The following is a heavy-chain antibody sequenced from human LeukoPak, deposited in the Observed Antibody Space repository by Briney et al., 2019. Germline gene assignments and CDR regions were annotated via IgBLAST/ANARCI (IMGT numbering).Heavy chain of an antibody. D-gene: IGHD6-19*01. Sequence: PGGSLRLSCAASGFTFSDYYMSWIRQAPGKGLEWVSYISSSSSYTNYADSVKGRFTISRDNAKNSLYLQMNSLRADDTAVYYCAKDMNSWRDGSGLGDYFDYWGQGTLVTVSS. CDR3: AKDMNSWRDGSGLGDYFDY. CDR2: ISSSSSYT. J-gene: IGHJ4*02. CDR1: GFTFSDYY. V-gene: IGHV3-11*05.